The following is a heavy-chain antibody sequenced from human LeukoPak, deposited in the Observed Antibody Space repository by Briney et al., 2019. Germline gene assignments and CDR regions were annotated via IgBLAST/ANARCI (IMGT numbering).Heavy chain of an antibody. J-gene: IGHJ4*02. V-gene: IGHV4-4*02. CDR1: GGSISSSNW. D-gene: IGHD6-13*01. CDR3: ARGLSSSWSHFDY. Sequence: SETLSLTCAVSGGSISSSNWWSWVRQPPGKGLEWIGEIYHSGSTNYNPSLKSRVTISVDKSKNQFSLRLSSVTAADTAVYYCARGLSSSWSHFDYWGQGTLVSVSP. CDR2: IYHSGST.